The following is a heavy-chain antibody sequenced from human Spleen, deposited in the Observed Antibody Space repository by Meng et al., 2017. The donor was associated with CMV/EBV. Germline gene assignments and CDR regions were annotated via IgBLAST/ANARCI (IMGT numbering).Heavy chain of an antibody. CDR1: GFTFSSYW. J-gene: IGHJ4*02. Sequence: GGSLRLSCGASGFTFSSYWMHWVRQVPGKGLVWVSRINIDGSSTTYADSVKGRFTISRDNAKNTLYLQMNSLRAEDTALYYCTRGNEYTTSRFDYWGQGTLVTVSS. CDR2: INIDGSST. D-gene: IGHD2-2*02. V-gene: IGHV3-74*01. CDR3: TRGNEYTTSRFDY.